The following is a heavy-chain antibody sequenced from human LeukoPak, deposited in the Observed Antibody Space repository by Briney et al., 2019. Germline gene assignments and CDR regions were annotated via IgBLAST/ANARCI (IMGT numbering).Heavy chain of an antibody. D-gene: IGHD6-19*01. CDR1: GGSISSSSYY. V-gene: IGHV4-39*01. CDR3: ARRAVAGIYFDY. CDR2: IYYSGST. J-gene: IGHJ4*02. Sequence: SETLSLTCTVSGGSISSSSYYWGWIRQPPGKGLEWIGSIYYSGSTYYNPSLKSRVTISVDTSKNQFSLKLNSVTAADTAVYYCARRAVAGIYFDYWGQGTLVTVSS.